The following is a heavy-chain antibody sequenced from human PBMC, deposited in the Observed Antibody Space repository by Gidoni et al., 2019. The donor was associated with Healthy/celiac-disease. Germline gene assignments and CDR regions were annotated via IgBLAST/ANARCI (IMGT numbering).Heavy chain of an antibody. D-gene: IGHD6-19*01. V-gene: IGHV3-74*01. CDR2: INSDGSST. CDR3: ARASSSSGWYSVFL. J-gene: IGHJ4*02. CDR1: GFTFSSYW. Sequence: EVQLVESGGGLVQPGGSLRLSCAASGFTFSSYWMHWVRQAPGKGLVWVSRINSDGSSTSYADSVKGRFTISRDNAKNTLYLQMNRLRAEDTAVYYCARASSSSGWYSVFLWGQGTLVTVSS.